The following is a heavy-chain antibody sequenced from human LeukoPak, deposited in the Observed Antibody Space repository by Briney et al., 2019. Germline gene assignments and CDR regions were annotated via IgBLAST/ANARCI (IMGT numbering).Heavy chain of an antibody. Sequence: ASVKVSCKASGYTVTSYGVIWVRQAPGQGLEWMGWISDYNGNTNYAQKLQGRVTMTTDTSTSTAYMALRSLRSAHTAVYYCARDDYGDYPFDYWGQGTLVTVSS. CDR3: ARDDYGDYPFDY. D-gene: IGHD4-17*01. CDR2: ISDYNGNT. V-gene: IGHV1-18*01. CDR1: GYTVTSYG. J-gene: IGHJ4*02.